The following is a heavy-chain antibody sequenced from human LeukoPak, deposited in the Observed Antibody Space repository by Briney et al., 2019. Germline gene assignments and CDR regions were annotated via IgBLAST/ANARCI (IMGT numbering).Heavy chain of an antibody. D-gene: IGHD2-2*01. J-gene: IGHJ4*02. CDR2: MYHSGST. CDR3: ARQRYCHSTSCYFDY. CDR1: GYSINSGYY. V-gene: IGHV4-38-2*01. Sequence: SETLSLTCAVSGYSINSGYYWAWIRQPPGKGLEWFGSMYHSGSTYDSPSLKSRATMSVDTSKNQFSLKLTSVTAADTAVYYCARQRYCHSTSCYFDYGGQETLVTVSS.